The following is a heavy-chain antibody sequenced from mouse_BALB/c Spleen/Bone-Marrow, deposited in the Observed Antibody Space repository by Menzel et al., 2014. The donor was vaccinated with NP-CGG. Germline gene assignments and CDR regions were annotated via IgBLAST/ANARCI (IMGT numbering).Heavy chain of an antibody. J-gene: IGHJ3*01. CDR2: ILPGSGTT. D-gene: IGHD2-4*01. V-gene: IGHV1-9*01. CDR1: DYTFSTYW. CDR3: ARLITTGDFAY. Sequence: VQLQQSGAELMKPGASVKISCKATDYTFSTYWIELVKQRPGHGLEWIGEILPGSGTTNYNEKFKGKATFTADTSSDTAYMQLSSLTSEDSAVYYCARLITTGDFAYWGQGTLATVSA.